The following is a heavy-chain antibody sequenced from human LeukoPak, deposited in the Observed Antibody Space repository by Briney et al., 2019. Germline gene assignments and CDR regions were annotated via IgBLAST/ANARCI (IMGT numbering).Heavy chain of an antibody. D-gene: IGHD5-24*01. V-gene: IGHV3-48*03. CDR1: GFTFSGYE. CDR2: ISRSGTII. Sequence: GGSLRLSCAASGFTFSGYEVNWVRQAPGKGREWVSYISRSGTIISYAGSVRGRLTNSRDNAKNSLYLQMTSLRAEDTAIYYCASSGYNYVFDYWGQGTLVTVSS. CDR3: ASSGYNYVFDY. J-gene: IGHJ4*02.